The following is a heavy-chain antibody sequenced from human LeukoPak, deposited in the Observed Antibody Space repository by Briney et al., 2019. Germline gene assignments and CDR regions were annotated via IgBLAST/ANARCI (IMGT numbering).Heavy chain of an antibody. Sequence: GRSLRLSCAASGFTFADYAMHWVRQAPGKGLEWVSGINWNSATIGYADSVKGRFTISRDNAKSSLYLQMNSLRVEDTALYFCVKARGGIAASAYFDYWGQGTLVTVSS. CDR2: INWNSATI. CDR3: VKARGGIAASAYFDY. D-gene: IGHD6-13*01. CDR1: GFTFADYA. J-gene: IGHJ4*02. V-gene: IGHV3-9*01.